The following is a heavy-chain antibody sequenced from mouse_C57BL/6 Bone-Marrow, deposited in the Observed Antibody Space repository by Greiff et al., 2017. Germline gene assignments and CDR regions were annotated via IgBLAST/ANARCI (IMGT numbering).Heavy chain of an antibody. CDR1: GFNIKDYY. Sequence: EVQLQQSGAELVKPGASVKLSCTASGFNIKDYYIHWVKQRTEQGLEWIGRIDPEDGETKYAPKFQDKATITADTSSNTAYLQLSSLTSEDTAVYYCTRSLIYYGTNYWSQGTTLTVSS. CDR2: IDPEDGET. J-gene: IGHJ2*01. D-gene: IGHD1-1*01. V-gene: IGHV14-2*01. CDR3: TRSLIYYGTNY.